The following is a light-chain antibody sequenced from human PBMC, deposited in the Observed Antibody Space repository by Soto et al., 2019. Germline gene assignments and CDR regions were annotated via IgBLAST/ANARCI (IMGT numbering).Light chain of an antibody. Sequence: DVQMTQSPSSLSASVGDRVTLTCRASQGITNYLAWYQQKPGKVPKLLIYGASTLQSGVPSRFSGSGSGTDFTLTIDSLQTEDVATYYCQKYNSAHSYSFGQGTKVDIK. CDR1: QGITNY. CDR3: QKYNSAHSYS. V-gene: IGKV1-27*01. CDR2: GAS. J-gene: IGKJ1*01.